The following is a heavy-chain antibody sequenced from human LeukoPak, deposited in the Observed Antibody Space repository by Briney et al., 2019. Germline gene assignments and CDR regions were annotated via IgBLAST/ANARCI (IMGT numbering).Heavy chain of an antibody. D-gene: IGHD3-3*01. CDR3: ARWDPITIFGVVINPPYYYYGMDV. Sequence: ASVKVSCKASGYTFTGYHMHWVRQAPGQGLEWMGWINPNSGGTNYAQKFQGRVTMTRDTSISTAYMELSRLRSDDTAVYYCARWDPITIFGVVINPPYYYYGMDVWGQGTTVTVSS. CDR2: INPNSGGT. CDR1: GYTFTGYH. J-gene: IGHJ6*02. V-gene: IGHV1-2*02.